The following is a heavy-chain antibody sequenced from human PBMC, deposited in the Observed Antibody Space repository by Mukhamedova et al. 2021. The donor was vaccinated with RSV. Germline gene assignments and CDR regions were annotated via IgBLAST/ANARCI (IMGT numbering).Heavy chain of an antibody. CDR3: ARDPGSSNALDF. D-gene: IGHD3-3*01. V-gene: IGHV4-61*03. J-gene: IGHJ4*02. Sequence: WGGLEFLGYIAYTGRTEYNPSLKSRVSISVDTSKNTFSLNLTSVTVADTAMYFCARDPGSSNALDFWGQGKLVSVSS. CDR2: IAYTGRT.